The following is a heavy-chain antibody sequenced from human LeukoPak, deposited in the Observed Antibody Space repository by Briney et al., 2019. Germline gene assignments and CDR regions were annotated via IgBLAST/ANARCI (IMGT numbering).Heavy chain of an antibody. D-gene: IGHD6-13*01. CDR1: GGSIRSYY. CDR2: IYYSGST. J-gene: IGHJ2*01. CDR3: ARVYYSNSYDYWYFDL. V-gene: IGHV4-59*01. Sequence: SETLSLTCTVSGGSIRSYYWSWIRQPPGKGLEWIGYIYYSGSTNYNPSLKSRVTISVDTSKNQFSLKLSSVTAADTAVYYCARVYYSNSYDYWYFDLWGRGTLVTVSS.